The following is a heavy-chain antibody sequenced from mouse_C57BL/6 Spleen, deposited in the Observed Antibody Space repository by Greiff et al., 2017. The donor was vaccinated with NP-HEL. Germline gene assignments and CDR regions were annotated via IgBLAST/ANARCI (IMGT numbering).Heavy chain of an antibody. CDR3: ARNYGSSYGYFDV. D-gene: IGHD1-1*01. V-gene: IGHV1-61*01. CDR1: GYTFTSYW. J-gene: IGHJ1*03. CDR2: IYPSDSET. Sequence: VQLQQPGAELVRPGSSVKLSCKASGYTFTSYWMDWVKQRPGKGLEWIGNIYPSDSETHYNQKFKDKATLTVDKSSSTAYMQLSSLTSEDSAVYYCARNYGSSYGYFDVWGTGTTVTVSS.